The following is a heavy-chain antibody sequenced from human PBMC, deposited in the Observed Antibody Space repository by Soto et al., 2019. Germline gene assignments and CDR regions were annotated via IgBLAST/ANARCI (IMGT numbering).Heavy chain of an antibody. J-gene: IGHJ2*01. CDR1: GFTFSSYG. Sequence: QVQLVESGGGVVQPGRSLRLSCAASGFTFSSYGMHWVRQAPGKGLEWVAVISYDGSNKYYADSVKGRFTISRDNSKNTLYLQMNSLRAEDTAVYYCAKEGTVVTPFAPLRWYFDLWGRGTLVTVSS. CDR3: AKEGTVVTPFAPLRWYFDL. V-gene: IGHV3-30*18. CDR2: ISYDGSNK. D-gene: IGHD2-21*02.